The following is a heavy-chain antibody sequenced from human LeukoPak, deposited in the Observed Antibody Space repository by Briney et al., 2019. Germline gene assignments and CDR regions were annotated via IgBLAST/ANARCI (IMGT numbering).Heavy chain of an antibody. D-gene: IGHD3-10*01. V-gene: IGHV3-23*01. CDR3: AKDIVWFGELQSCFDY. Sequence: GGSLRLSCAASGFTFSDYYMSWIRQAPGKGLEWVSAISGSGGSTYYADSVKGRFTISRDNSKNTLYLQMNSLRAEDTAVYYCAKDIVWFGELQSCFDYWGQGTLVTVSS. CDR1: GFTFSDYY. CDR2: ISGSGGST. J-gene: IGHJ4*02.